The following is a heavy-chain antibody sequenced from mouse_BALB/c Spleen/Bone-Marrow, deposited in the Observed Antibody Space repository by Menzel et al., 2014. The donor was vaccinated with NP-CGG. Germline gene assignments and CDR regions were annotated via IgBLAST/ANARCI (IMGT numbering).Heavy chain of an antibody. CDR1: GFTFSDNW. V-gene: IGHV1-9*01. CDR3: ARDYRYGQGYAMDY. D-gene: IGHD2-14*01. CDR2: ILPGSGTT. Sequence: VQLQQSGAELMKPGASVKISCKATGFTFSDNWIEWVKQRPGHGLEWIGEILPGSGTTNYNEKFKGKATFTADTSSNTASLQLSSLTSEDSAVYYCARDYRYGQGYAMDYWGQGTSVTVSS. J-gene: IGHJ4*01.